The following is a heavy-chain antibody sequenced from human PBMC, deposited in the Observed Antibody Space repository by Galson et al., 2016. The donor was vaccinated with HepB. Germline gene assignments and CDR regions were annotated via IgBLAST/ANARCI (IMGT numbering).Heavy chain of an antibody. CDR1: GFIFSNYA. D-gene: IGHD1-26*01. CDR2: ISISSYK. V-gene: IGHV3-21*01. CDR3: ASSFETRSGSGSYY. J-gene: IGHJ4*02. Sequence: SLRLSCAASGFIFSNYAMSWVRQVPGKGLEWVSSISISSYKYYADSVKGRFTISGDNAKNSLYLQMNSLRPEDTAVYYWASSFETRSGSGSYYWGQGTRVTVSS.